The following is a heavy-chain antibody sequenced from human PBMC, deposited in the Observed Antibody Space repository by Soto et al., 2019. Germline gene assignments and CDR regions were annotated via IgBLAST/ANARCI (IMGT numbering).Heavy chain of an antibody. CDR3: TRAMSSGSYFDY. J-gene: IGHJ4*02. CDR2: VYSDGSST. V-gene: IGHV3-74*01. Sequence: GGSLRLSCAASGFTFSSYWMHWVRQVSGKGLVWVSRVYSDGSSTSYADSVKGRFTISRDNAKNTLYLQMNSLRAEDTAVYYCTRAMSSGSYFDYWGQGTLVTVSS. D-gene: IGHD1-26*01. CDR1: GFTFSSYW.